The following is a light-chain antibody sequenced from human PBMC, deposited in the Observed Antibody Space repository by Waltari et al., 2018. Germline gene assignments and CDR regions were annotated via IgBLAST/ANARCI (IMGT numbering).Light chain of an antibody. J-gene: IGLJ3*02. V-gene: IGLV2-23*02. CDR3: SSFESSRTWV. CDR1: SADIGRYNL. Sequence: QSALTQPASVSGSPGQSITIACSGTSADIGRYNLVAWYQQLPGNAPKPVIYEVTERPSELSNRFSGSKSGNTASLTISGLQAEDEADYYCSSFESSRTWVFGGGTKLTVL. CDR2: EVT.